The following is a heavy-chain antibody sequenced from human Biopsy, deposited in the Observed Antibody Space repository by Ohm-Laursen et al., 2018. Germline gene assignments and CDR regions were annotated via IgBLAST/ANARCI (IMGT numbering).Heavy chain of an antibody. CDR1: GSRLTEVS. Sequence: ASVKVSCKVSGSRLTEVSMHWVRQAPGKGLEWMGGFDPEDDRRLDAQKLQGRLTMSADTSTDTAYMELVSLRSEDTAIYYCASLNYYDSSAPIDTIYFFEYWGQGTLVSVSS. CDR2: FDPEDDRR. CDR3: ASLNYYDSSAPIDTIYFFEY. J-gene: IGHJ4*02. V-gene: IGHV1-24*01. D-gene: IGHD3-22*01.